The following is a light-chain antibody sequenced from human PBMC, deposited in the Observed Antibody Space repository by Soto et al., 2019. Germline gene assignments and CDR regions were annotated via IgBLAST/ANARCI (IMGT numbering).Light chain of an antibody. CDR3: QQYGSSGT. CDR1: QSFSGH. J-gene: IGKJ1*01. Sequence: EIVLTQSPDTLSLSPVERATLSCRASQSFSGHLAWYQQKPGQAPRLLIYGASNRATGIPDRFSGSGSGTDFTLTISRLEPEDFAVYYCQQYGSSGTFGQGTKVDIK. CDR2: GAS. V-gene: IGKV3-20*01.